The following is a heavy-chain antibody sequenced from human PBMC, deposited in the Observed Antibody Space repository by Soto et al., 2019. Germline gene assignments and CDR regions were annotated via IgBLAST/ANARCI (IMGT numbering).Heavy chain of an antibody. CDR3: VKALGAATTPWDH. D-gene: IGHD1-1*01. CDR1: GFTFSDYA. V-gene: IGHV3-23*01. J-gene: IGHJ4*02. CDR2: INTNSFSI. Sequence: PGRSLRLSCAASGFTFSDYAMGWVRQAPGKGLAWVSNINTNSFSIYYADSVRGRFTISRDNSKNTVYLQMNSLRAEDTAVYYGVKALGAATTPWDHWGQGSRVTVSS.